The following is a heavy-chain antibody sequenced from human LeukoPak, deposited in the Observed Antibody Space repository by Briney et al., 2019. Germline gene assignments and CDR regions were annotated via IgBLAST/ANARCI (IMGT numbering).Heavy chain of an antibody. CDR3: AKGEYCSSTSCQPDY. V-gene: IGHV3-23*01. CDR1: GFTFSSDA. Sequence: GGSLRLSCAASGFTFSSDAMSWVRQAPGKGLECVSAISGSGGSTYYADSVKGRFTISRDNSKNTLYLQMNSLRAEDTAVYYCAKGEYCSSTSCQPDYWGQGTLVTVSS. J-gene: IGHJ4*02. CDR2: ISGSGGST. D-gene: IGHD2-2*01.